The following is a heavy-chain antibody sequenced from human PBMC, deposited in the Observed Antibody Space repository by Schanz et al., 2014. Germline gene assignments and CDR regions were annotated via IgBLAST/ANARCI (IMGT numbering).Heavy chain of an antibody. V-gene: IGHV3-33*08. D-gene: IGHD2-2*01. CDR3: ERFQSPHQPFDY. Sequence: QVQLVESGGGVVQPGNSLRLSCAASGFIFSGYAMIWVRQAPGKGLEWVAVIWYDGSNKDYADSVKGRFTISRDNSKNMLYLQMNSLRAEDTAVYYCERFQSPHQPFDYWGQGTLVTVSS. CDR2: IWYDGSNK. CDR1: GFIFSGYA. J-gene: IGHJ4*02.